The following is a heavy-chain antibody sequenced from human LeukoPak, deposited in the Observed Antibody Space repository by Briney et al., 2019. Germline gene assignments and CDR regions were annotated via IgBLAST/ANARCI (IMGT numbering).Heavy chain of an antibody. CDR2: IWYDGSNK. J-gene: IGHJ5*02. CDR1: GFTFSSYG. V-gene: IGHV3-33*01. D-gene: IGHD4-17*01. CDR3: ARVATTVTKGSNWFDP. Sequence: GGSLRVSCAASGFTFSSYGMHWVRQAPGKGLEWVAVIWYDGSNKYYADSVKGRFTISRDNSKNTLYLQMNSLRAEDTAVYYCARVATTVTKGSNWFDPWGQGTLVTVSS.